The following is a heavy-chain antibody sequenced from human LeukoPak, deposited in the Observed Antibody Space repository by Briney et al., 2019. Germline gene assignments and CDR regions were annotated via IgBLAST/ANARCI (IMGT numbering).Heavy chain of an antibody. CDR1: GYSFTTYW. Sequence: GESLRISCKGSGYSFTTYWIGWVRQMPGKGLEWMEIIYPSDSDTRYSPSFQGQVPISADKSISTAYLQWSSLKPSDTAMYYCARTSGWSKYNWFDPWGQGTLVTVSS. V-gene: IGHV5-51*01. CDR3: ARTSGWSKYNWFDP. J-gene: IGHJ5*02. CDR2: IYPSDSDT. D-gene: IGHD6-19*01.